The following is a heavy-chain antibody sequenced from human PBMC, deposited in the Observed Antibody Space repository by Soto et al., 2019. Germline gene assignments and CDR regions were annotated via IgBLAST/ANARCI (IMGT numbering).Heavy chain of an antibody. CDR1: GYTFTSHD. J-gene: IGHJ6*02. D-gene: IGHD6-6*01. CDR3: SSLSSMDV. CDR2: INPYSGNT. V-gene: IGHV1-8*01. Sequence: GASVKVSCKASGYTFTSHDIHWLRQASGQGLEWMGSINPYSGNTAFAPKFQDRIAMTRDTSITTAYMDLNSLSSGDKAVYFCSSLSSMDVWGQGTTVTVSS.